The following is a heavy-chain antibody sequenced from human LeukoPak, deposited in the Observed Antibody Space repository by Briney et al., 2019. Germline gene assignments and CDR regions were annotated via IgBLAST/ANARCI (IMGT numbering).Heavy chain of an antibody. J-gene: IGHJ6*03. V-gene: IGHV3-21*01. CDR2: ISSSSSYI. D-gene: IGHD3-10*02. CDR1: GFTFSSYS. CDR3: ARDQDGVFTTFYYYMDV. Sequence: PGGSLRLSCAASGFTFSSYSMNWVRQAPGKGLEWVSSISSSSSYIHYADSVKGRFTISRDNAKNSLYLQMNSLRAEDTAVYYCARDQDGVFTTFYYYMDVWGKGTTVTVSS.